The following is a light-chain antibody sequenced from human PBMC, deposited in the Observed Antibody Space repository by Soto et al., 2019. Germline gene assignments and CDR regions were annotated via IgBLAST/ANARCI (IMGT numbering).Light chain of an antibody. CDR3: TSYTSSRTYV. CDR2: DVS. CDR1: SNDVGAYNY. V-gene: IGLV2-14*03. J-gene: IGLJ1*01. Sequence: QSALTQPASVSGSPGQSITVSCTGTSNDVGAYNYVSWYQQHPGTAPKLMIYDVSNRPSGVSNRFFGSKSGNTSSLTISGLHAEDEADYYCTSYTSSRTYVFVTGTKLTVL.